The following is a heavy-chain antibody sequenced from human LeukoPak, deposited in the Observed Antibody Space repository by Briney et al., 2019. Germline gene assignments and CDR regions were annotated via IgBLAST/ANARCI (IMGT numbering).Heavy chain of an antibody. Sequence: PGGSLRLSCAASGFTFSSYSMNWVRRAPGKGLEWVSSISSSSSYIYYADSVKGRFTISRDNAKNSLYLQMNSLRAEDTAVYYCARDRRDIVVVVAAKSGNWFDPWGQGTLVTVSS. CDR2: ISSSSSYI. J-gene: IGHJ5*02. CDR1: GFTFSSYS. CDR3: ARDRRDIVVVVAAKSGNWFDP. D-gene: IGHD2-15*01. V-gene: IGHV3-21*01.